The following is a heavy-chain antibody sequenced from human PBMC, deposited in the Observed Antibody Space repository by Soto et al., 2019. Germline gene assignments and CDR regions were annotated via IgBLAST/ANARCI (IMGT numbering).Heavy chain of an antibody. CDR2: IWSDGNQK. V-gene: IGHV3-33*01. CDR3: VRGYPEVDFDF. Sequence: QVQLVESGGGVVQPGMSLRLSCEVSEFTFSNYGLHWVRQAPGKGLEWVAGIWSDGNQKSYGSSVKGRFIISRDNSKNTLYLHMSSLRAEDTAVYYCVRGYPEVDFDFWGQGTLATVSS. CDR1: EFTFSNYG. J-gene: IGHJ4*02. D-gene: IGHD2-2*01.